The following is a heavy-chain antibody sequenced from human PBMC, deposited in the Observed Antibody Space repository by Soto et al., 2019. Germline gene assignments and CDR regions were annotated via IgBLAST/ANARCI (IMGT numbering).Heavy chain of an antibody. CDR1: GYTFTSYT. J-gene: IGHJ4*02. D-gene: IGHD3-10*01. V-gene: IGHV1-3*01. CDR2: INAGNGRE. Sequence: QVQLEQSGAEVKKPGASVKVSCKTSGYTFTSYTLHWVRQAPGQGLEWMGWINAGNGREKYSQRFQDRVSLSTNKPAPTASMELRSPRSEATAMYYWARGGGWVGEASFDSWGQGTLVTVSS. CDR3: ARGGGWVGEASFDS.